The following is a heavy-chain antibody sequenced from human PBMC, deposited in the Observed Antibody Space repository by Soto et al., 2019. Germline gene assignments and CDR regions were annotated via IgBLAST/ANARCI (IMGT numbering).Heavy chain of an antibody. V-gene: IGHV3-30*03. Sequence: GGSLRLSCAASGFTFSSYSMHWVRQAPGKGLEWVAMISYDGTDEYYADSVKGRFTISRDNSKNAVYLQMNSLRAEDTALYYCARLRYSGGTGNFDYWAQGTLVTVSS. D-gene: IGHD1-26*01. CDR2: ISYDGTDE. CDR1: GFTFSSYS. J-gene: IGHJ4*02. CDR3: ARLRYSGGTGNFDY.